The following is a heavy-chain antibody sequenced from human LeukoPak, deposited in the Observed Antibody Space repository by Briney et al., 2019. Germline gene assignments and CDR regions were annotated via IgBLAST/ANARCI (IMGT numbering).Heavy chain of an antibody. D-gene: IGHD3-22*01. CDR3: ARVLSDSSGYYIDY. J-gene: IGHJ4*02. CDR1: GYTFTSYD. V-gene: IGHV1-8*01. CDR2: MNPNSGNT. Sequence: GASVKVSCKASGYTFTSYDINWVRQATGQGLEWMGWMNPNSGNTGYAQKFQGRVTITRNTSISTAYMELSSLRSEDTAVYYCARVLSDSSGYYIDYWGQGTLVTVSS.